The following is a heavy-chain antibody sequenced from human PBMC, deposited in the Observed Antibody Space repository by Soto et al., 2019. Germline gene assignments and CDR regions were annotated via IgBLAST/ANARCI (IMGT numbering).Heavy chain of an antibody. J-gene: IGHJ4*02. Sequence: QVQLVQSGAEVKKPGSSVKVSCKASGGTFSSYTISWVRQAPGQGLEWMGRIIPILGIANYAQKFQGRVTITADKSTSTAYMERSSLRSEDTAVYYCAREVRIAALKNWGQGTLVTVSS. V-gene: IGHV1-69*08. D-gene: IGHD6-6*01. CDR3: AREVRIAALKN. CDR2: IIPILGIA. CDR1: GGTFSSYT.